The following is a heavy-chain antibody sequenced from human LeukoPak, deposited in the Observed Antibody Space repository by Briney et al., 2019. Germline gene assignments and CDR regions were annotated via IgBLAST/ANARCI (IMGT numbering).Heavy chain of an antibody. CDR3: ARGVDYYENSGTIDY. CDR1: GFTFSDYG. J-gene: IGHJ4*02. V-gene: IGHV3-33*01. Sequence: GKSLRLSCTASGFTFSDYGMQWVRQPPGKGLEWVAIIWYDGSNKTYEDSVKGRFTISRDNSKNTLYLQMNSLRAEDTAVYYCARGVDYYENSGTIDYWGQGTLVTVSS. CDR2: IWYDGSNK. D-gene: IGHD3-22*01.